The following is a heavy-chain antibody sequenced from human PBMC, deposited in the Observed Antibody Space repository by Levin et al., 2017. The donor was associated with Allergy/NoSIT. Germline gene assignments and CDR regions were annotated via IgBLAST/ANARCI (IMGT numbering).Heavy chain of an antibody. D-gene: IGHD6-6*01. V-gene: IGHV3-23*01. CDR3: AKVLRSSSSGVDY. CDR2: ISGSGGST. Sequence: GESLKISCAASGFTFSSYAMSWVRQAPGKGLEWVSAISGSGGSTYYADSVKGRFTISRDNSKNTLYLQMNSLRAEDTAVYYCAKVLRSSSSGVDYWGQGTLVTVSS. CDR1: GFTFSSYA. J-gene: IGHJ4*02.